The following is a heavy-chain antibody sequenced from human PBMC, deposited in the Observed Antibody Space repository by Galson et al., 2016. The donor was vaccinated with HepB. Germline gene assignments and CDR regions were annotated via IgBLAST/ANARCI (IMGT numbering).Heavy chain of an antibody. CDR1: GFTVSRNQ. V-gene: IGHV3-53*01. CDR2: LYTGGST. CDR3: ARDNFYGSGTYPPYYYHMDV. D-gene: IGHD3-10*01. J-gene: IGHJ6*03. Sequence: SLRLSCAASGFTVSRNQMTWVRQAPGKGLEWVSVLYTGGSTYYGDSVKGRFTISRANSKNTLYLQMNSLRAEDTAVYYCARDNFYGSGTYPPYYYHMDVWGKGTTVTVSS.